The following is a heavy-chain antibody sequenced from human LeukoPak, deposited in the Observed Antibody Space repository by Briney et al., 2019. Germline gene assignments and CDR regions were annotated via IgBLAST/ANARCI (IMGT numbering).Heavy chain of an antibody. Sequence: PGGSLRLSCAASGFTFSSYNMNWVRQAPGKGLEWVSSITSSSSYIYYADSVKGRFTISRDNAKNSLYLQINSLRAEDTAVYYCARASITMARGELVFHFDYWGQGTLVIVSS. CDR2: ITSSSSYI. CDR3: ARASITMARGELVFHFDY. CDR1: GFTFSSYN. D-gene: IGHD3-10*01. J-gene: IGHJ4*02. V-gene: IGHV3-21*01.